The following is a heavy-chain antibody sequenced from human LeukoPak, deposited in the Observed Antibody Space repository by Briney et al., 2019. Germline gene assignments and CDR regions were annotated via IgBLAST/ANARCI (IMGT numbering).Heavy chain of an antibody. CDR3: ARSPDILTGENFDY. V-gene: IGHV1-2*02. CDR1: GYTFTDDY. CDR2: INPNSGVT. J-gene: IGHJ4*02. D-gene: IGHD3-9*01. Sequence: ASVKVSCKASGYTFTDDYVHWVRQAPGQGLEWMGWINPNSGVTNYAQKFQGRVTMTRDMSISTAYMELSRLRSNDTAVYYCARSPDILTGENFDYWGQGTLVTVSS.